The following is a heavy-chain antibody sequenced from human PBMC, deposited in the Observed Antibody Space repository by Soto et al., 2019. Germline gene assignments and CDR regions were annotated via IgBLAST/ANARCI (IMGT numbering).Heavy chain of an antibody. Sequence: QVQLVQPGAEVRKPGASVKVSCKASGDIFTNFDFNWVRQATGQGLEWIGWMRANSGDTGHDPKVQGRVSMKRDTSMSTAYMELSSLRAEDTALYYCARYIYGQGFKAWGQGTLVFVSS. CDR3: ARYIYGQGFKA. CDR2: MRANSGDT. J-gene: IGHJ5*02. V-gene: IGHV1-8*01. D-gene: IGHD3-3*02. CDR1: GDIFTNFD.